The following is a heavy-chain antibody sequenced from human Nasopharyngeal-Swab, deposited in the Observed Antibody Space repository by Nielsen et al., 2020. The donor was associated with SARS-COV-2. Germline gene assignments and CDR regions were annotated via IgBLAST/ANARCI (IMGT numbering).Heavy chain of an antibody. V-gene: IGHV3-23*01. J-gene: IGHJ6*03. CDR1: GFTFSSYA. Sequence: GSLRLSCAASGFTFSSYAMSWVRQAPGKGLEWVSAISGSGGSTCYADSVKGRFTISRDNSKNTLYLQMNSLRAEDTAVYYCAKGRYTMSYYYMDVWGKGTTVTVSS. CDR2: ISGSGGST. D-gene: IGHD3-22*01. CDR3: AKGRYTMSYYYMDV.